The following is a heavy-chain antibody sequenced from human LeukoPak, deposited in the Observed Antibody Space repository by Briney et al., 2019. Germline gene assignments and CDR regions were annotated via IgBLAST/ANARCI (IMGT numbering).Heavy chain of an antibody. Sequence: ASVKVSCKASGYTFTSYAMNWVRQAPGQGLEWMGWINPNSGGTNYVQKFQGRVTMTRDTSISTAYMELSRLRSDDTAVYYCARSPRITMVRGVINYYFDYWGQGTLVTVSS. V-gene: IGHV1-2*02. CDR1: GYTFTSYA. CDR3: ARSPRITMVRGVINYYFDY. J-gene: IGHJ4*02. D-gene: IGHD3-10*01. CDR2: INPNSGGT.